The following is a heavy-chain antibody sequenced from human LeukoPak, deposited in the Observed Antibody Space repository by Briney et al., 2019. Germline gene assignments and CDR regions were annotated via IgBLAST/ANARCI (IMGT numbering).Heavy chain of an antibody. CDR1: GFTFDEYG. J-gene: IGHJ4*02. V-gene: IGHV3-20*04. CDR3: ARGGWFGELLFDY. Sequence: PGGSLRLSCAASGFTFDEYGMSWVRQAPGKGLEWVSGINGNGGSTGYADSVKGRFTISRDNAKNSLYLQMNSLRAEDTALYYCARGGWFGELLFDYWGQGTLVTVSS. CDR2: INGNGGST. D-gene: IGHD3-10*01.